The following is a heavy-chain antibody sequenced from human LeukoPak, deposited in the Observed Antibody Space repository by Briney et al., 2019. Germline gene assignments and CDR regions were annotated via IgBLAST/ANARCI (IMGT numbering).Heavy chain of an antibody. Sequence: PSETLSLTCTVSGGSISSYYRSWIRQPPGKGLEWIGYIYYSGSTNYNPSLKSRVTISVDTSKNQFSLKLSSVTAADTAVYYCARAQYYDILTGPWYYFDYWGQGTLVTVSS. D-gene: IGHD3-9*01. J-gene: IGHJ4*02. V-gene: IGHV4-59*01. CDR3: ARAQYYDILTGPWYYFDY. CDR1: GGSISSYY. CDR2: IYYSGST.